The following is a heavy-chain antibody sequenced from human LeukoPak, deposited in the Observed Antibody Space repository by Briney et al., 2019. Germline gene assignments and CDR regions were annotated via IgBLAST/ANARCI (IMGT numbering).Heavy chain of an antibody. J-gene: IGHJ4*02. CDR3: ARASYDSSGYYFFDY. Sequence: GGSLRLSCVASGFTFSTYSINWVRQAPGKGLEWVSYIDSGGTSRYYADSARGRFTIPRDNAENSLYLQMNSLRAEDTAVYFCARASYDSSGYYFFDYWGQGTLVTVSS. V-gene: IGHV3-21*06. D-gene: IGHD3-22*01. CDR1: GFTFSTYS. CDR2: IDSGGTSR.